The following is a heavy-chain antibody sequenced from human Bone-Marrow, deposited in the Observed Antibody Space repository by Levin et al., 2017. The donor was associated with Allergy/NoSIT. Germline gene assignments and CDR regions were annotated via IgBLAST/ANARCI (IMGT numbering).Heavy chain of an antibody. CDR1: GFTFKNYA. Sequence: GGSLRLSCVASGFTFKNYAMTWVRQAPGKGLEWASSISESGYNTYYADSVKVRFTISRDDSKSTLFLQMNDLRVDDTAIYYCAKGRLREEGYWGQGTLVTVSS. CDR3: AKGRLREEGY. CDR2: ISESGYNT. D-gene: IGHD3-16*01. J-gene: IGHJ4*02. V-gene: IGHV3-23*01.